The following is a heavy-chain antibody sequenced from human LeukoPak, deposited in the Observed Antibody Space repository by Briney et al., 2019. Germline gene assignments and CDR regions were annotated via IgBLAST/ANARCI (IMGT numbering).Heavy chain of an antibody. CDR2: IKQDGSEE. V-gene: IGHV3-7*01. CDR1: GFTFSSYW. D-gene: IGHD5-24*01. Sequence: PGGSLRLSCAASGFTFSSYWMTWVRQASGKGLEWVANIKQDGSEEYYVDSVKGRFTISRDNAKNSLYLQMNSLRAEDTAVYYCARRIQGMAPYYFDYWGQGTLVTVSS. J-gene: IGHJ4*02. CDR3: ARRIQGMAPYYFDY.